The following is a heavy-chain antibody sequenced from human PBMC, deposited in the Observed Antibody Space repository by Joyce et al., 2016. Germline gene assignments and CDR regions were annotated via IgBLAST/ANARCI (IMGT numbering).Heavy chain of an antibody. CDR2: LYYSTAT. D-gene: IGHD2-2*01. Sequence: QLQLQESGPGLVKPSETLSLTCSVSGDSVSSTSHYWGWIRQPPGKGLEWIGSLYYSTATYDNPSLKGRVTLCLDTSKNHFSLTLTSVTAADTAVYYGASMHLLKPDVFDVWGQGTMVAVSS. CDR1: GDSVSSTSHY. V-gene: IGHV4-39*07. J-gene: IGHJ3*01. CDR3: ASMHLLKPDVFDV.